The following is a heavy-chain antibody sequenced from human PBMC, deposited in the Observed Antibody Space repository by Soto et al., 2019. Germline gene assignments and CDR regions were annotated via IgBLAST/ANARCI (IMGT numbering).Heavy chain of an antibody. Sequence: SETLSLTCTVSAGSISSSSSYWGWIRQPPGKGLERIASIKDSGSTYYNPSLKSRVTISVDTSKNQFSLKLSSVTAADTAVYFCAKTGFWSGNRVADYWSQGTLVTVSS. CDR2: IKDSGST. V-gene: IGHV4-39*01. CDR3: AKTGFWSGNRVADY. J-gene: IGHJ4*02. CDR1: AGSISSSSSY. D-gene: IGHD3-3*01.